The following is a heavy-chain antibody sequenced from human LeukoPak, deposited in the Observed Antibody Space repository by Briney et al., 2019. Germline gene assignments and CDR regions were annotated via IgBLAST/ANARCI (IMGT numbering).Heavy chain of an antibody. D-gene: IGHD3-3*01. V-gene: IGHV1-69*05. CDR3: ARERSTIFGVVTMRWFDP. Sequence: SVKVSCKASGGTFSSYAISWVRQAPGQGLEWMGGIIPIFGTANYAQKFQGRVTITTDESTSTAYMELSSLRSEDTAVYYCARERSTIFGVVTMRWFDPWGQGTLVTVSS. CDR1: GGTFSSYA. J-gene: IGHJ5*02. CDR2: IIPIFGTA.